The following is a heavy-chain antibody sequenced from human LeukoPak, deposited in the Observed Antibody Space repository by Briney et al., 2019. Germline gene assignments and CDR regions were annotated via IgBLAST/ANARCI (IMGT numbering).Heavy chain of an antibody. Sequence: PSETLSLTCTVSGGSVSSGSYYWSWIRQPPGKGLEWIGYIYYSGSTNYNPSLKSRVTISVDTSKNQFSLKLSSVTAADTAVYYCARVHTGFDYWGQGTLVTVSS. CDR1: GGSVSSGSYY. D-gene: IGHD1-14*01. V-gene: IGHV4-61*01. CDR2: IYYSGST. CDR3: ARVHTGFDY. J-gene: IGHJ4*02.